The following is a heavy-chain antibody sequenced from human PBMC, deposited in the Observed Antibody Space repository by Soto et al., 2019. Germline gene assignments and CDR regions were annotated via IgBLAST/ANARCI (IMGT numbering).Heavy chain of an antibody. CDR3: ARRGRQDGNNCFDS. D-gene: IGHD1-26*01. J-gene: IGHJ5*01. Sequence: QVQLVESGGGVVQPGTSLRLSCAASGFTLSSYAMHWVRQPPGKGLEWVAVISNDETYKEYADSVKGRFTNSRDNSKNPVDLQMNSLRVEDTAVYYCARRGRQDGNNCFDSWGQGVLVTVPS. CDR1: GFTLSSYA. V-gene: IGHV3-30-3*01. CDR2: ISNDETYK.